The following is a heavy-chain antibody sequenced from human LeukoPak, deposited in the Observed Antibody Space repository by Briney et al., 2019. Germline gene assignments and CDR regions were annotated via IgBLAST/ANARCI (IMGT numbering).Heavy chain of an antibody. V-gene: IGHV3-7*01. D-gene: IGHD3-22*01. Sequence: GGSLRLSCTASGFTFSSYAISWVRQAPGKGLEWVANIKHDGSVQYCVDSVKGRFTISRDNAKNSLYLQMNSLRAEDTAVYYCARDPEDYYDSSAYYDGFDMWGQGTMVTLSS. CDR2: IKHDGSVQ. J-gene: IGHJ3*02. CDR1: GFTFSSYA. CDR3: ARDPEDYYDSSAYYDGFDM.